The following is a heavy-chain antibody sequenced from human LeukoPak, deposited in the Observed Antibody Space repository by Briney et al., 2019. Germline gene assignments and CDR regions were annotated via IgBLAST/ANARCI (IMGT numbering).Heavy chain of an antibody. J-gene: IGHJ3*01. CDR1: GYTFTAYY. CDR2: INPNSGDT. Sequence: ASVKVSCKGSGYTFTAYYMHWVRQVPGQGLEWMGRINPNSGDTDYAQKFQGRVIMTRDTSISTAYMEVSRLRSDDTAVYYCARVDSGHDYGPSWGQGTTVTVSS. CDR3: ARVDSGHDYGPS. D-gene: IGHD5-12*01. V-gene: IGHV1-2*06.